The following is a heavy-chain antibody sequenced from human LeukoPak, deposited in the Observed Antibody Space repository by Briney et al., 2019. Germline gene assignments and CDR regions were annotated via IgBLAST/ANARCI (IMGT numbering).Heavy chain of an antibody. CDR3: AKGELYYYGSGSYRLDY. Sequence: GGSLRLSCAASGFTFSSYGMHWVRQAPGKGLEWVAVISYDGSNKYYADSVKGRFTISRDNSKNTLYLQMNSLRAEDTAVYYCAKGELYYYGSGSYRLDYWGQGTQVTVSS. CDR2: ISYDGSNK. CDR1: GFTFSSYG. D-gene: IGHD3-10*01. V-gene: IGHV3-30*18. J-gene: IGHJ4*02.